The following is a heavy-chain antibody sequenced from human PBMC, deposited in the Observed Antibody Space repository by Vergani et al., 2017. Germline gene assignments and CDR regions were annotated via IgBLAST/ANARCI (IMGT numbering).Heavy chain of an antibody. CDR3: ARTLPDYVDY. CDR1: GYSFTSYW. V-gene: IGHV5-10-1*03. Sequence: EVQLVQSGAEVKKPGESLRISCKGSGYSFTSYWISWVRQMPGKGLEWMGRIDPSDSYPRYSPSFQGQVTISADKSISTAYLQWSSLKASDTAMYYCARTLPDYVDYWGQGTLVTVSS. CDR2: IDPSDSYP. J-gene: IGHJ4*02.